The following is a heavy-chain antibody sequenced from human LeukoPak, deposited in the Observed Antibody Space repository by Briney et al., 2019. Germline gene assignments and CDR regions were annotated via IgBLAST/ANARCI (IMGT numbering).Heavy chain of an antibody. D-gene: IGHD4-17*01. CDR2: IAPSGSA. Sequence: SETPSLTCTASGASISTYYWSWIRQPPGEGLEWIAYIAPSGSAVYNPSLNSRLTVSVDTSKNQFSLKLNSVTAADTAVYYCARHLATTVTRGYSCHPMDVWGKGTTVSVSS. V-gene: IGHV4-4*09. CDR3: ARHLATTVTRGYSCHPMDV. CDR1: GASISTYY. J-gene: IGHJ6*03.